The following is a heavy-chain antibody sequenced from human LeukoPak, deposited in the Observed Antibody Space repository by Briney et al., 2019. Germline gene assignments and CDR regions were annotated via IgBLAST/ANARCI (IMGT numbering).Heavy chain of an antibody. CDR3: ARDGSSIAARRPFDY. J-gene: IGHJ4*02. D-gene: IGHD6-6*01. CDR2: IIPIFGTA. CDR1: GGTFSSYA. Sequence: ASVKVSCKASGGTFSSYAISWVRQAPGQGLEWMGGIIPIFGTANYAQKFQGRVTITADESTSTAYMGLSSLRSEDTAVYYCARDGSSIAARRPFDYWGQGTLVTVSS. V-gene: IGHV1-69*13.